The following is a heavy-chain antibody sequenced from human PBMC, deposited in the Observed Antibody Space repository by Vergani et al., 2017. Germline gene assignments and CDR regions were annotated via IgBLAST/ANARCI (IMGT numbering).Heavy chain of an antibody. Sequence: EVQLVESGGGLIQPGGSLRLSCAASGFTVSSNYMSWVRQAPGKGLEWVSVIYSGGSTYYADSVKSRFTISRDNSKNTLYLQRNSLRAEDTAVYYCARDGYGPNWFDPWGQGTLVTVSS. V-gene: IGHV3-53*01. D-gene: IGHD4-17*01. CDR3: ARDGYGPNWFDP. CDR2: IYSGGST. J-gene: IGHJ5*02. CDR1: GFTVSSNY.